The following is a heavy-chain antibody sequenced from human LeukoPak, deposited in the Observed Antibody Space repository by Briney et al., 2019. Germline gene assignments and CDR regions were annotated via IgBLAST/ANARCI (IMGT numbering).Heavy chain of an antibody. J-gene: IGHJ5*02. CDR1: GGSISSYY. Sequence: PSETLSLTCTVSGGSISSYYWSWIRQPAGKGLEWIGRIYASGSTNYNPSLKSRVTMSVDTSKNQFSLKLSFVTAADTAVYYCARESGSIAVAGIIDPWGQGTLVTVSS. D-gene: IGHD6-19*01. V-gene: IGHV4-4*07. CDR2: IYASGST. CDR3: ARESGSIAVAGIIDP.